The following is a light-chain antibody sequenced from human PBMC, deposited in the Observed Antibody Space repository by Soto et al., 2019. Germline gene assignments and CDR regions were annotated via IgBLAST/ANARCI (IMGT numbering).Light chain of an antibody. CDR1: QSVSSSY. CDR2: GAS. J-gene: IGKJ1*01. CDR3: QQYGSSLWT. Sequence: EIVFTQSPGPLFLSPGERATPSCRASQSVSSSYLAWYQQKPGQAPRLLIYGASSRATGIPDRFSGSGSGTDFTLTISRLEPEDFAVYYCQQYGSSLWTFGQGTTGDIK. V-gene: IGKV3-20*01.